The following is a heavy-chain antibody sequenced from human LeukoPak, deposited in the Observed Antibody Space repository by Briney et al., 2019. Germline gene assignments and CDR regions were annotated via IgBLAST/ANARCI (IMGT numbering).Heavy chain of an antibody. J-gene: IGHJ4*02. V-gene: IGHV3-30*04. CDR3: ARDLRGRVDY. CDR2: ISYDGSHK. D-gene: IGHD3-10*01. CDR1: GFTFRSYA. Sequence: PGGSLRLSCAASGFTFRSYAMHWVRQAPGKGLEWVALISYDGSHKYYADSVKGRFTISRDNAKNSLYLQMNSLRAEDTAVYYCARDLRGRVDYWGQGTLVTVSS.